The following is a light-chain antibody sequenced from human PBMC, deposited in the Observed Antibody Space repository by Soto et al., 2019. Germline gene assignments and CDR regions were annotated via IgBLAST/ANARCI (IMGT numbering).Light chain of an antibody. V-gene: IGKV1-39*01. CDR2: AAS. CDR3: QQSYSVQYS. Sequence: DIQMTQSASSLSASSGDRVTIPCGAGQNIDTYLNWYQQKPGKAPKVLIYAASRLQSGVPSRFSGSGSGTSFTLTISSLQPEDFATYYCQQSYSVQYSFGQG. J-gene: IGKJ2*03. CDR1: QNIDTY.